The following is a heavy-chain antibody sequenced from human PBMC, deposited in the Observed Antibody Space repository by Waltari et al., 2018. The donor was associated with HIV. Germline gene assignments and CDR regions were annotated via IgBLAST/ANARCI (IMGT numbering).Heavy chain of an antibody. CDR3: AREVFYYDNSGHPGWFDP. Sequence: VRLVASGGALVPPVRSLLPSISPSGFTLGNEPLNTARHASGKGLAWVSTVYSDGSTLYADSVEGRFSTPRDTSKNILHLLMDSLRVDVTAVYYCAREVFYYDNSGHPGWFDPWGQGTLVAVSS. CDR2: VYSDGST. CDR1: GFTLGNEP. J-gene: IGHJ5*02. V-gene: IGHV3-66*01. D-gene: IGHD3-22*01.